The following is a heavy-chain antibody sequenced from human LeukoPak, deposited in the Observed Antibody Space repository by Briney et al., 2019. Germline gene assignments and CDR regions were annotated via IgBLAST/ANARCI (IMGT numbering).Heavy chain of an antibody. D-gene: IGHD4-11*01. CDR2: IYSGGST. J-gene: IGHJ5*02. CDR3: AREMENSNYGWFDP. CDR1: GFAFSSYN. Sequence: GGSLRLSCAVSGFAFSSYNMNWVRQSPGKGLEWVSVIYSGGSTYYVDSVKGRFTISRDNSKNTLYLQMNSLRAKDTAVYYCAREMENSNYGWFDPWGQGTLVTVSS. V-gene: IGHV3-53*01.